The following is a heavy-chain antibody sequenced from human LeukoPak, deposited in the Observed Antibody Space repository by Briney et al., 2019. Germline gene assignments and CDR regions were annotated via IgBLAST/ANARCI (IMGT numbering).Heavy chain of an antibody. V-gene: IGHV1-2*02. Sequence: GASVKVSCKASGYTFTGYYIHWVRQAPGQGLEWMRWINPNSGGTNYAQNFQGRVTMTRDTSISTAYMELSRLRSDDTAVYYCARDYGGILVAERFDYWGQGTLVTVSS. CDR3: ARDYGGILVAERFDY. CDR1: GYTFTGYY. J-gene: IGHJ4*02. CDR2: INPNSGGT. D-gene: IGHD5-12*01.